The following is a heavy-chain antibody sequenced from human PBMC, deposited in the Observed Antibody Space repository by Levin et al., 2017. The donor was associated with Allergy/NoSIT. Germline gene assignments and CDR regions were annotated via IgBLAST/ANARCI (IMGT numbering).Heavy chain of an antibody. CDR2: ISFDGTIK. Sequence: GGSLRLSCAASGFTFSDYAMHWVRQAPGKGLDWVALISFDGTIKYYTDSVKGRFTISRDKSKNTVDLQMNNLGPEDTALYYCARAITRNWATLYFDYWGRGTLVTVSS. CDR3: ARAITRNWATLYFDY. J-gene: IGHJ4*02. CDR1: GFTFSDYA. D-gene: IGHD7-27*01. V-gene: IGHV3-30-3*01.